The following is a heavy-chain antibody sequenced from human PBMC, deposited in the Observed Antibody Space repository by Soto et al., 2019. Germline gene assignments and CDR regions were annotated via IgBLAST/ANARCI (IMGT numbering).Heavy chain of an antibody. J-gene: IGHJ4*02. CDR3: ARQEYRSSSRVVY. CDR1: GFTFSSYW. CDR2: IYPGDSDT. Sequence: GGSLRLSCAASGFTFSSYWMSWVRQAPGKGLEWMGIIYPGDSDTRYSPSFQGQVTISADKSISTAYLQWSSLKASDTAMYYCARQEYRSSSRVVYWGQGTLVTVSS. V-gene: IGHV5-51*01. D-gene: IGHD6-6*01.